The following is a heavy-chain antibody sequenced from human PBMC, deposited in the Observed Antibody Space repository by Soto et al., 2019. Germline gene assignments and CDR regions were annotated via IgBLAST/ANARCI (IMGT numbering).Heavy chain of an antibody. CDR1: GHTLSELS. CDR2: FDPEDGET. J-gene: IGHJ4*02. CDR3: AAGGKRWLHSPFDY. V-gene: IGHV1-24*01. D-gene: IGHD6-19*01. Sequence: QVQLVQSGAEVKKPGASVKVTCKVSGHTLSELSMHWVRQAPGKGLEWMGGFDPEDGETISAQEFQGRVTMTEDTSTDSTYMELSSLRSEDTPVYYCAAGGKRWLHSPFDYWGQGTLVTISS.